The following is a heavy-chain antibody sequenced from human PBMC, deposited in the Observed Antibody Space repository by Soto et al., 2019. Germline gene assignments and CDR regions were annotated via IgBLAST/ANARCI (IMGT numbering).Heavy chain of an antibody. CDR1: GYTFTRYA. V-gene: IGHV1-3*01. D-gene: IGHD1-20*01. J-gene: IGHJ6*02. CDR2: INAGNGNT. Sequence: ASVKGACPACGYTFTRYAIHWVCQAPGQRIEWMGWINAGNGNTKYSQNFQGRVTITRDTSASTAYMELSSLRSEDTAVYYCAGEKRCRRVQAGIPVWAQRIAVTVSS. CDR3: AGEKRCRRVQAGIPV.